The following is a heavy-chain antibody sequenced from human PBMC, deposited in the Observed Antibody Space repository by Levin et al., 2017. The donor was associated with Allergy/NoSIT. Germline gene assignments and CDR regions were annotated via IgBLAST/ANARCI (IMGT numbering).Heavy chain of an antibody. V-gene: IGHV3-66*01. CDR3: ASTSLAAAGYYYGMDV. D-gene: IGHD6-13*01. CDR1: GFTVSSNY. J-gene: IGHJ6*02. CDR2: IYSGGST. Sequence: GGSLRLSCAASGFTVSSNYMSWVRQAPGKGLEWVSVIYSGGSTYYADSVKGRFTISRDNSKNTLYLQMNSLRAEDTAVYYCASTSLAAAGYYYGMDVWGQGTTVTVSS.